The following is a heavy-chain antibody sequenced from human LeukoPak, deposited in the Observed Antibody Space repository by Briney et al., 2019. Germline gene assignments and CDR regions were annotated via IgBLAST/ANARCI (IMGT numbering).Heavy chain of an antibody. CDR3: ARVGNWGNWFDP. D-gene: IGHD7-27*01. Sequence: PSETLSLTCTVSGGSISSSSYYWGWIRQPPGKGLEWIGYIHYSGSTNYNASLKSRVTILVDTSKNQFSLKLSSVTAADTAVYYCARVGNWGNWFDPWGQGTLVTVSS. CDR2: IHYSGST. J-gene: IGHJ5*02. CDR1: GGSISSSSYY. V-gene: IGHV4-61*05.